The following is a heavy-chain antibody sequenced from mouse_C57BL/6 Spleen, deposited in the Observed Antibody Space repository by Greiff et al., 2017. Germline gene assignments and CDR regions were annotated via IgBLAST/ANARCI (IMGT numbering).Heavy chain of an antibody. CDR2: IRSKSNNYAT. V-gene: IGHV10-1*01. Sequence: GGGLVQPKGSLKLSCAASGFSFNTYAMNWVRQAPGKGLEWVARIRSKSNNYATYYADSVKDRFTISRDDSESMLYLQMNNLKTEDTAMYYCVRPVSHYYGSSLAYWGQGTLVTVSA. D-gene: IGHD1-1*01. J-gene: IGHJ3*01. CDR1: GFSFNTYA. CDR3: VRPVSHYYGSSLAY.